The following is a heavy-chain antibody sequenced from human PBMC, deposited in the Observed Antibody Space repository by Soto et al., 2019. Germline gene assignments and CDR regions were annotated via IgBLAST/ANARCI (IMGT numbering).Heavy chain of an antibody. CDR3: ARDPGPYGSGSYIKYYYGMDV. J-gene: IGHJ6*02. CDR1: GGSISSGGYY. Sequence: SETLSLTCTVSGGSISSGGYYWSWIRQHPGKGLEWIGYIYYSGSTYYNPSLKSRVTISVDTSKNQFSLKLSSVTAADTAVYYCARDPGPYGSGSYIKYYYGMDVWGQGTTVTVSS. CDR2: IYYSGST. V-gene: IGHV4-61*08. D-gene: IGHD3-10*01.